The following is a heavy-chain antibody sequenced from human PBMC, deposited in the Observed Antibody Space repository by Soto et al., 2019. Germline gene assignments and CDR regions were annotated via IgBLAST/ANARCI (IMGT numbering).Heavy chain of an antibody. CDR1: GFTFSSYS. Sequence: GGSLRLSCAASGFTFSSYSMNWVRQAPGKGLEWVSSISSGSSYIYYADSVKGRFTISRDNAKNSLYLQMNSLRAEDTAVYYCARDITVTGSSGGSAEFDYWGQGTLVTVSS. CDR3: ARDITVTGSSGGSAEFDY. J-gene: IGHJ4*02. V-gene: IGHV3-21*01. CDR2: ISSGSSYI. D-gene: IGHD2-15*01.